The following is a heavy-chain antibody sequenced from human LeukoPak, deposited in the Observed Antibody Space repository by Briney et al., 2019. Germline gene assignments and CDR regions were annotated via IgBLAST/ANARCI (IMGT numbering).Heavy chain of an antibody. V-gene: IGHV3-23*01. CDR3: AKDKISGTVDY. CDR1: GFTFSSYA. CDR2: ILVSGTNT. D-gene: IGHD6-13*01. J-gene: IGHJ4*02. Sequence: GGSLRLSCAASGFTFSSYAMNWVRQAPGKGLEWVSSILVSGTNTFYADSVKGRFTISRDDSKNTLYLQMNSLRAEDTAVYYCAKDKISGTVDYWGQGTVVTVSS.